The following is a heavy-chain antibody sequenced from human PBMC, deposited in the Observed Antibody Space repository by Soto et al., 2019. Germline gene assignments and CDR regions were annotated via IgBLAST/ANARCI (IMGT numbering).Heavy chain of an antibody. Sequence: QAQLQESGPGLVKPSQTLSLTCTVSGDSIKSDDYYWSWMRQPPGKGLELIGYILYSGTTYYNPSLKSRLIISLDTSKNQFSLNLTSVTAADTAVYYCARDGGPLYYGMDFWGQGTTVTVSS. J-gene: IGHJ6*02. V-gene: IGHV4-30-4*01. CDR3: ARDGGPLYYGMDF. CDR2: ILYSGTT. D-gene: IGHD3-10*01. CDR1: GDSIKSDDYY.